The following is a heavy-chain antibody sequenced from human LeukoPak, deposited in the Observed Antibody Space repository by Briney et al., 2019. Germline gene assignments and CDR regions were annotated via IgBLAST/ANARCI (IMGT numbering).Heavy chain of an antibody. D-gene: IGHD4-17*01. Sequence: ASVKVSCKASGYTFTSYGISWVRQAPGQGLEWMGWISAYNGNTNYALKLQGRVTMTTDTSTSTAYMELRSLRSDDTAVYYCARSRSVPTVTPKYYFDYWGQGTLVTVSS. CDR2: ISAYNGNT. CDR1: GYTFTSYG. V-gene: IGHV1-18*01. CDR3: ARSRSVPTVTPKYYFDY. J-gene: IGHJ4*02.